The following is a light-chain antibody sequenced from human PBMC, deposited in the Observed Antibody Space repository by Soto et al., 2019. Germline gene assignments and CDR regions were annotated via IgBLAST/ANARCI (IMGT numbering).Light chain of an antibody. CDR1: QSVSSN. V-gene: IGKV3-15*01. CDR2: GAS. CDR3: QQYNNWWT. Sequence: EIVMTQSPATLSVSPGERATLSCRASQSVSSNLAWYQQKPGQAPRLLIYGASTRATGIPARFSGSGSGTEFTLTISSLQSEDFAGYYRQQYNNWWTFGQGTKVEIK. J-gene: IGKJ1*01.